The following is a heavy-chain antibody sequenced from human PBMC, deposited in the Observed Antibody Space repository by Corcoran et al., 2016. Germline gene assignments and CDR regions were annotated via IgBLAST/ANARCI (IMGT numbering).Heavy chain of an antibody. CDR1: GFIVSDHF. V-gene: IGHV3-53*01. CDR3: ASLTTYSYDY. D-gene: IGHD3-9*01. J-gene: IGHJ4*02. CDR2: IYRDGAT. Sequence: EVQLVESGGGLIQPGGSLRLSCAASGFIVSDHFMSWVRQAPGKGLEWVSMIYRDGATHYTDSVKGRFTISRDNSKNTLYLQMNSLRAEDTAVYRCASLTTYSYDYWGQGTLVTVST.